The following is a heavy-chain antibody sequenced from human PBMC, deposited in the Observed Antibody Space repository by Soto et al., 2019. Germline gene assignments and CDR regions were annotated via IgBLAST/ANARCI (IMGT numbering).Heavy chain of an antibody. V-gene: IGHV3-30*18. CDR2: ISYDGSNK. Sequence: QVQLVESGGGVVQPGRSLRLSCAASGFTFSSYGMHWVRQAPGKGLEWVAVISYDGSNKYYADSVKGRFTISRDNSKNTLYLQMNSLRAEDTAVYYCAKERRYYDSSGLVSVNFQHWGQGTLVTVSS. D-gene: IGHD3-22*01. J-gene: IGHJ1*01. CDR3: AKERRYYDSSGLVSVNFQH. CDR1: GFTFSSYG.